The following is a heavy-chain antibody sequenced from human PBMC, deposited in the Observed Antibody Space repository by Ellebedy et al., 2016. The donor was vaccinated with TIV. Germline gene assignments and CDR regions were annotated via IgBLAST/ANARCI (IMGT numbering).Heavy chain of an antibody. CDR1: GFTFSSYA. J-gene: IGHJ5*02. Sequence: GGSLRLXXAASGFTFSSYAMSWVRQAPGKGLEWVSAISGSGGSTYYADSVKGRFTISRDNSKNTLYLQMNSLRAEDTAVYYCARDLRRGVRGVRGYNWFDPWGQGTLVTVSS. CDR2: ISGSGGST. V-gene: IGHV3-23*01. CDR3: ARDLRRGVRGVRGYNWFDP. D-gene: IGHD3-10*01.